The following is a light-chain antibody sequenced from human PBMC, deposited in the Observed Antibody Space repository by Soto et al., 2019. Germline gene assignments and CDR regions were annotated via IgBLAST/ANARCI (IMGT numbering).Light chain of an antibody. CDR3: SSYAGSHNLV. J-gene: IGLJ2*01. Sequence: QSALTQPPSASGSPGQLVTISCTGTSSDVGGYNYVSWYQQHPGKAPKLMIYEVTKRPSGVPDRFSGSKSGNTASLTVSGLQAEDEADYYCSSYAGSHNLVFGGGTQLTVL. CDR2: EVT. CDR1: SSDVGGYNY. V-gene: IGLV2-8*01.